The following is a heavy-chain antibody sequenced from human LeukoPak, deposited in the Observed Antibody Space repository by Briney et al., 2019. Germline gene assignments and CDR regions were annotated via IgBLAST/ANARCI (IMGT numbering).Heavy chain of an antibody. V-gene: IGHV4-34*01. J-gene: IGHJ4*02. Sequence: SETLSLTCAVYGGSFSGYYWSWIRQPPGKGLEWIGEINHSGSTNYNPSLKSRVTISVDTSKNQFSLKLSSMTAADTAVYYCARGFGERPVDYWGQGTLVTASS. CDR1: GGSFSGYY. D-gene: IGHD3-10*01. CDR2: INHSGST. CDR3: ARGFGERPVDY.